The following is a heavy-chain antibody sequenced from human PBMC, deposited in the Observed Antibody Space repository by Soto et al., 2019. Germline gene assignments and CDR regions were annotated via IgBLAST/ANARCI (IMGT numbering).Heavy chain of an antibody. J-gene: IGHJ5*02. CDR2: IYWDDDK. CDR1: GFSLSTRGVG. V-gene: IGHV2-5*02. D-gene: IGHD3-22*01. Sequence: QITLKASGPPLVKPTQTLTLTCTFSGFSLSTRGVGVGWIRQPPGNALEWLALIYWDDDKRYSPFLKSRLTISKDPSKNQVVLTMNNMDPVDTATYYCAHRLLYDSSAYPWGFDPWGQGTLVTVSS. CDR3: AHRLLYDSSAYPWGFDP.